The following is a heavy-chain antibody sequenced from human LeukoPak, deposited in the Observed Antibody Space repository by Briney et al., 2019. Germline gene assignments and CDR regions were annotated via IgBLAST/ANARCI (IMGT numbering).Heavy chain of an antibody. D-gene: IGHD2-15*01. CDR1: GFTFSNYA. CDR3: AKEGCSGGSCYNGMDV. V-gene: IGHV3-23*01. CDR2: ISGSDGRT. Sequence: GGSLRLSCAASGFTFSNYAMNWVRQAPGKGLEWVSAISGSDGRTYYADSVKGRFTITRDNSKNTLYLQMNSLRAEDTAVFYCAKEGCSGGSCYNGMDVWGQGTTVTVFS. J-gene: IGHJ6*02.